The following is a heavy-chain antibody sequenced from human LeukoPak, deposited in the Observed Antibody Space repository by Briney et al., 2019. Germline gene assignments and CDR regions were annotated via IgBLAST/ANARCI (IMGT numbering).Heavy chain of an antibody. CDR3: AKDLESVAATLDY. V-gene: IGHV3-30-3*02. CDR1: GFTFSSYA. Sequence: GGSLRLSCAASGFTFSSYAMYWVRQAPGKGLEWVAVISYDGSNKYYGDSVKGRFTISRDNSKTTLYLQMNSLRAEDTAVYYCAKDLESVAATLDYWGQGTLVTVSS. J-gene: IGHJ4*02. CDR2: ISYDGSNK. D-gene: IGHD6-19*01.